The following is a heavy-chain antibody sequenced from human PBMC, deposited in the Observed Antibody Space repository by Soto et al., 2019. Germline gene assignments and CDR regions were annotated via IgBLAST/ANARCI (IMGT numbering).Heavy chain of an antibody. CDR1: GFSLTTSGLG. CDR3: GHRRQSFDYSGLDV. V-gene: IGHV2-5*01. CDR2: IYWNDDR. D-gene: IGHD3-3*01. J-gene: IGHJ6*02. Sequence: CPTLVNPTQTLTLTCTFSGFSLTTSGLGVGWIRQPPGKALEWLGVIYWNDDRRYNPSLRSRLTLSKDTSKNQVFLTMTNMDPVDTATYYCGHRRQSFDYSGLDVWGQGTTVTVSS.